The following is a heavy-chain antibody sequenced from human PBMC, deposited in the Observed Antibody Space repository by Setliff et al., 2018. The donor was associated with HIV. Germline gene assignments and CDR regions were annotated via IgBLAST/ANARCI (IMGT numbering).Heavy chain of an antibody. CDR1: GGSISSGGYY. CDR3: ARQVTVVGYFETAAGSFNY. CDR2: IHYSGST. D-gene: IGHD2-21*01. V-gene: IGHV4-39*01. Sequence: SETLSLTCTVSGGSISSGGYYWSWIRQPPGKGLEWIGTIHYSGSTYYNPSLKSRVTISTDTSKNQFSLKVRSVTAADTAVYYCARQVTVVGYFETAAGSFNYWGPGTSVTVSS. J-gene: IGHJ4*02.